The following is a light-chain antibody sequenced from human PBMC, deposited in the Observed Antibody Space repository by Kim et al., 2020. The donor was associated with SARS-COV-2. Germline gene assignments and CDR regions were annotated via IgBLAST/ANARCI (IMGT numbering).Light chain of an antibody. J-gene: IGLJ3*02. CDR3: QSYDSSLSGFNWV. CDR1: TSNIGAGYD. V-gene: IGLV1-40*01. CDR2: GNS. Sequence: VTIPCTGSTSNIGAGYDVHWYQQLPGTAPKLLIYGNSNRPSGVPDRFSGSKSGTSASLAITGLQAEDEADYYCQSYDSSLSGFNWVFGGGTQLTVL.